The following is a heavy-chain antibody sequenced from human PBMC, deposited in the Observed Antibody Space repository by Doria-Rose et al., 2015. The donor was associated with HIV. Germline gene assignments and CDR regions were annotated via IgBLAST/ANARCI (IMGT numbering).Heavy chain of an antibody. V-gene: IGHV2-26*01. J-gene: IGHJ4*02. CDR3: ARIKSSRWYHKYYFDF. CDR1: GVSLSSPGMG. CDR2: IFSDDER. Sequence: QITLKESGPVLVKPTETLTLTCTVSGVSLSSPGMGVSWIRQPPGKALERLASIFSDDERSYKTSLKSRLTISRRTSKSQVVLTMTDMDPVDTATYYCARIKSSRWYHKYYFDFWGQGTLVIVSA. D-gene: IGHD6-13*01.